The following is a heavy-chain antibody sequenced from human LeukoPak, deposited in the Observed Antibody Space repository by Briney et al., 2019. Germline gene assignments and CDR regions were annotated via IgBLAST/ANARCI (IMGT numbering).Heavy chain of an antibody. V-gene: IGHV1-69*04. J-gene: IGHJ4*02. CDR3: ARGYYDILTGYSN. CDR1: GGTFSSYA. D-gene: IGHD3-9*01. CDR2: IIPIFGIA. Sequence: GASVKVSCKASGGTFSSYAISWVRQAPGQGLEWMGRIIPIFGIANYAQKFQGRVTITADKSTSTAYMELSSLRSEDTAVYYCARGYYDILTGYSNWGQGTLVTVSS.